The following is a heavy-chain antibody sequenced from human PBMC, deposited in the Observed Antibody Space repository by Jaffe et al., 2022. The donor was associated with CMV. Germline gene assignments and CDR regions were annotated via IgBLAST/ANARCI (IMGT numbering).Heavy chain of an antibody. CDR2: ISGSGGST. Sequence: EVQLVESGGGLVQPGGSLRLSCAASGFTFSSYAMSWVRQAPGKGLEWVSAISGSGGSTYYADSVKGRFTISRDNSKNTLYLQMNSLRAEDTAVYYCAKVAGFITIFDTQPLGYMDVWGKGTTVTVSS. J-gene: IGHJ6*03. D-gene: IGHD3-9*01. CDR3: AKVAGFITIFDTQPLGYMDV. V-gene: IGHV3-23*04. CDR1: GFTFSSYA.